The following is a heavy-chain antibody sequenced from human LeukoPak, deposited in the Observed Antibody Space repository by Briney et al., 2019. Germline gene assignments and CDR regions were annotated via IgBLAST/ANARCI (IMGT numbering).Heavy chain of an antibody. Sequence: GESLKISCKGSGYSFTSYWIGWVSQMPGKGLEWMGIIYPGDSDTRYSPSFQGQVTISADKSISTAYLQWSSLKASDTAMYYCAIWGIIRSDAFDIWGQGTMVTVSS. D-gene: IGHD3-16*01. J-gene: IGHJ3*02. V-gene: IGHV5-51*01. CDR3: AIWGIIRSDAFDI. CDR1: GYSFTSYW. CDR2: IYPGDSDT.